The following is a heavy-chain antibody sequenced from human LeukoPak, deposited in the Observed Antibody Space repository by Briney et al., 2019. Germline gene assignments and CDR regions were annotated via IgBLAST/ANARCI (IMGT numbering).Heavy chain of an antibody. CDR1: GFTFDDYA. V-gene: IGHV3-23*01. Sequence: GGSLRLSCAASGFTFDDYAMHWVRQAPGKGLEWVSAISGSGGSTYYADSVKGRFTISRDNSKNTLYLQMNSLRAEDTAVYYCATKLSGSGWYYYWGQGTLVTVSS. J-gene: IGHJ4*02. CDR2: ISGSGGST. D-gene: IGHD6-19*01. CDR3: ATKLSGSGWYYY.